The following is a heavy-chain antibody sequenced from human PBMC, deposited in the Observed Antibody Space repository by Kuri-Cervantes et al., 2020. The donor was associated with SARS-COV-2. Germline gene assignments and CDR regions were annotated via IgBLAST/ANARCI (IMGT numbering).Heavy chain of an antibody. Sequence: ASVKVSCKASGYTFTGYYIHWVRQAPGHGLEWMGIINPSGGSTSYAQKFQGRVTMTRDTSTSTVYMELSSLRSEDTAVYYCARDPTLSSGSYYSSFDYWGQGTLVTVSS. CDR2: INPSGGST. V-gene: IGHV1-46*01. D-gene: IGHD3-10*01. CDR1: GYTFTGYY. J-gene: IGHJ4*02. CDR3: ARDPTLSSGSYYSSFDY.